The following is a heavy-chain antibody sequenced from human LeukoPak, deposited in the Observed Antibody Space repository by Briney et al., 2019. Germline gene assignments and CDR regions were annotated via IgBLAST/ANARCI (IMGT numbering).Heavy chain of an antibody. CDR1: GFTFDDYA. J-gene: IGHJ3*02. D-gene: IGHD3-22*01. CDR2: ISWYSGSI. V-gene: IGHV3-9*01. Sequence: GGSLRLSCAASGFTFDDYAMHWVRQAPGKGLEWVSGISWYSGSIVYADSVKGRFTISRDKAKNSLYLQMNSLRAEDTALCYCERRYSPYYYDSSGYYSDAFDIWGQGTMVTVS. CDR3: ERRYSPYYYDSSGYYSDAFDI.